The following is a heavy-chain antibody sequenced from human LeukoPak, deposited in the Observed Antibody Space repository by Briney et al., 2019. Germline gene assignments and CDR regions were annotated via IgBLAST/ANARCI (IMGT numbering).Heavy chain of an antibody. CDR2: ISYDGSNK. J-gene: IGHJ3*02. V-gene: IGHV3-30*01. CDR3: ARDGLRAFDI. Sequence: GGSLRLSCAASGFTFSSYAMHWVRQAPGKGLEWVAVISYDGSNKYYADSVKGRFTISRDNSKNTLYLQMNSLRAEDTAVYYCARDGLRAFDIWGQGTMVTVSS. CDR1: GFTFSSYA. D-gene: IGHD3/OR15-3a*01.